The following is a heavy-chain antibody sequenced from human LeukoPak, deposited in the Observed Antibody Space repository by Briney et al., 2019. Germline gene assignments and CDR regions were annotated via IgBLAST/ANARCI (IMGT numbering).Heavy chain of an antibody. V-gene: IGHV5-51*01. CDR2: IYPADSDT. CDR1: GYSFANKW. Sequence: GESLKISCKGSGYSFANKWVAWVRQMPGKGLEWMGIIYPADSDTRYSPSFQGQVTISVDKSISTAYLQWSSLKASDTAIYYCAKFEGYHLLGHWGQGTLVTVSS. J-gene: IGHJ1*01. D-gene: IGHD2-15*01. CDR3: AKFEGYHLLGH.